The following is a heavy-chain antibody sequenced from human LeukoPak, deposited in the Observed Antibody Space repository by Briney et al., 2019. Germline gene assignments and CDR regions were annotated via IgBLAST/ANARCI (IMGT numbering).Heavy chain of an antibody. CDR3: ARNFPLWFGELSRFDP. Sequence: SETLSLTCTVSGGSISSYYWSWIRQPAGKGLEWIGRIYTSGSTNYNPSLKSRVTMSVDTSKNQFSLKLSSVTAADTAVYYCARNFPLWFGELSRFDPWGQGTLVTVSS. D-gene: IGHD3-10*01. V-gene: IGHV4-4*07. CDR2: IYTSGST. J-gene: IGHJ5*02. CDR1: GGSISSYY.